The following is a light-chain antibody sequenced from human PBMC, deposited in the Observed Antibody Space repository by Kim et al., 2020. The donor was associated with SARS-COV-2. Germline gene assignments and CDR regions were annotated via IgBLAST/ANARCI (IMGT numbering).Light chain of an antibody. CDR3: QQYNNWPPWT. Sequence: EIVMTQSPATLSVSPGERATLSCRASQSVSSDLAWYQQKPRQAPRLLVYGASTRATGIPARFSGSGSGTEFTLTISSLQSEDFAVYYCQQYNNWPPWTLGQGTDV. CDR2: GAS. J-gene: IGKJ1*01. V-gene: IGKV3-15*01. CDR1: QSVSSD.